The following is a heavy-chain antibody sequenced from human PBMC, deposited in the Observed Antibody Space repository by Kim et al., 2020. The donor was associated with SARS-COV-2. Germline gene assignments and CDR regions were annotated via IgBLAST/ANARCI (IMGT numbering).Heavy chain of an antibody. D-gene: IGHD3-3*01. CDR3: AREGDSITIFGVVNREGMDV. CDR1: GFTVSSNY. V-gene: IGHV3-66*01. CDR2: IYSGGST. J-gene: IGHJ6*02. Sequence: GGSLRLSCAASGFTVSSNYMSWVRQAPGKGLEWVSVIYSGGSTYYADSVKGRFTISRDNSKNTLYLQMNSLRAEDTAVYYCAREGDSITIFGVVNREGMDVWGQGTTVTVSS.